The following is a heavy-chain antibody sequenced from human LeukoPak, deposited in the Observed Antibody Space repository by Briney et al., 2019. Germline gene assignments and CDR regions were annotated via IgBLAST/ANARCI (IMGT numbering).Heavy chain of an antibody. V-gene: IGHV1-46*01. J-gene: IGHJ4*02. CDR3: ARDLSRAVAGSELVY. CDR2: INPSGGST. D-gene: IGHD6-19*01. Sequence: ASVKVSCKASGYTFTSYYMHWVRQAPGQGLEWMGIINPSGGSTSYAQKFQGRVTMTTDTSTSTAYMELRSLRSDDTAMYYCARDLSRAVAGSELVYWGQGTLVTVSS. CDR1: GYTFTSYY.